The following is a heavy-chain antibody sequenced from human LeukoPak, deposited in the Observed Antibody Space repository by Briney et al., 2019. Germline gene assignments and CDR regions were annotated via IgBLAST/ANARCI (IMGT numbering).Heavy chain of an antibody. J-gene: IGHJ6*02. V-gene: IGHV4-59*08. CDR1: VGSISRYY. CDR2: IYYSGST. CDR3: AVWPTFRYGMDV. D-gene: IGHD2/OR15-2a*01. Sequence: SETLSFTRPASVGSISRYYWSWIRQPPGKGLEWVGYIYYSGSTNYNPSLKSRVTIAGYTSKNQFSLKLSYVTAADPAVYYSAVWPTFRYGMDVWGQGTPVTVSS.